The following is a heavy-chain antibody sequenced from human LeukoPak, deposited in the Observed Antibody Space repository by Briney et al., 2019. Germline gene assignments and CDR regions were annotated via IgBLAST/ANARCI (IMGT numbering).Heavy chain of an antibody. D-gene: IGHD5-12*01. CDR3: ARDLFRSGYSGYDSVYYFDY. CDR2: IIPILGIA. V-gene: IGHV1-69*04. Sequence: SVKVSCKASGGTFSSYAISRVRQAPGQGLEWMGRIIPILGIANYAQKFQGRVTITADKSTSTAYMELSSLRSEDTAVYYCARDLFRSGYSGYDSVYYFDYWGQGTLVTVSS. CDR1: GGTFSSYA. J-gene: IGHJ4*02.